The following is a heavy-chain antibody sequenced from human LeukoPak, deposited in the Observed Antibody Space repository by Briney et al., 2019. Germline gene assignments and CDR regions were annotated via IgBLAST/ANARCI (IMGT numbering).Heavy chain of an antibody. J-gene: IGHJ4*02. CDR3: AKDKSLGSGSYLNYFDY. D-gene: IGHD1-26*01. CDR1: GFTFDDYA. CDR2: ISWNSGSI. Sequence: GRSLRLSCAASGFTFDDYAMYWVRQAPGKGLEWVSGISWNSGSIGYADSVKGRFTISRDNAKNSLYLQMNSLRAEDTALYYCAKDKSLGSGSYLNYFDYWGQGTLVTVSS. V-gene: IGHV3-9*01.